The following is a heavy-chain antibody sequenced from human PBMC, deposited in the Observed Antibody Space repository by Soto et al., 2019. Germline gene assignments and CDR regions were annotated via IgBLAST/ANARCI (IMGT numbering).Heavy chain of an antibody. CDR1: GGSISGYY. V-gene: IGHV4-30-4*01. CDR3: AIGITMVRGLIIQSSQH. J-gene: IGHJ1*01. D-gene: IGHD3-10*01. CDR2: IYYSGST. Sequence: ASETLSLTCTVSGGSISGYYWSWIRQPPGKGLEWIGYIYYSGSTYYNPSLKSRVTISVDTSKNQFSLKLRSVTAADTAVYYCAIGITMVRGLIIQSSQHWGQGTLVTVSS.